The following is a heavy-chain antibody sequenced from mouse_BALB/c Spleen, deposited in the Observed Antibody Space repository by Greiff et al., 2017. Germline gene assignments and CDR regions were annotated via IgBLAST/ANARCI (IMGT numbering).Heavy chain of an antibody. CDR1: GYTFTSYW. Sequence: QVQLQQSGAELVKPGASVKLSCKASGYTFTSYWMHWVKQRPGQGLEWIGEINPSNGRTNYNEKFKSKATLTVDKSSSTAYMQLSSLTSEDSAVYYCARWGLLLAMDYWGQGTSVTVSS. V-gene: IGHV1S81*02. CDR3: ARWGLLLAMDY. CDR2: INPSNGRT. J-gene: IGHJ4*01. D-gene: IGHD2-3*01.